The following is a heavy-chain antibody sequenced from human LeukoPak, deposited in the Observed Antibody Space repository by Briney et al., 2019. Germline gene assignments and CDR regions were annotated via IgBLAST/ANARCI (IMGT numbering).Heavy chain of an antibody. D-gene: IGHD4-23*01. Sequence: SETLSLTCTVSGGSISSSSYYWGWIRQPPGKGLEWIGSIYYSGSTYYNPSLKSRVTISVDTSKNQFSLKLSSVTAADTAVCYCARHQRGNSDAFDIWGQGTMVTVSS. CDR1: GGSISSSSYY. CDR3: ARHQRGNSDAFDI. V-gene: IGHV4-39*07. CDR2: IYYSGST. J-gene: IGHJ3*02.